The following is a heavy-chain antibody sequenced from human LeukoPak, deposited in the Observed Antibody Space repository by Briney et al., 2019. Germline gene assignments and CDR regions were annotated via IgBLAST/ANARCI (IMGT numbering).Heavy chain of an antibody. CDR3: ARDAVWNYYDSSGYDY. CDR2: INPNSGGT. V-gene: IGHV1-2*02. D-gene: IGHD3-22*01. J-gene: IGHJ4*02. Sequence: ASVKVSCKASGYTFTGYYMHWARQAPGQGLEWMGWINPNSGGTNYAQKFQGRVTMTRGTSISTAYMELSRLRSDDTAVYYCARDAVWNYYDSSGYDYWGQGTLVTVSS. CDR1: GYTFTGYY.